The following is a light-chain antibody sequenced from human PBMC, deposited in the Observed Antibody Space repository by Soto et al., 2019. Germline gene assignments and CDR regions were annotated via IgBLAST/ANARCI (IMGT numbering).Light chain of an antibody. J-gene: IGLJ2*01. CDR2: DVN. CDR3: GSYTTSGSVV. V-gene: IGLV2-14*03. CDR1: SSDVSAYNY. Sequence: QSALTQPASVSGSPGQSIAISCIGTSSDVSAYNYVSWYQQHPGKAPKLVIYDVNNRPSGVSNRFSGSKSGNTASLTISGLQAEDEADYYCGSYTTSGSVVFGGGTKLTVL.